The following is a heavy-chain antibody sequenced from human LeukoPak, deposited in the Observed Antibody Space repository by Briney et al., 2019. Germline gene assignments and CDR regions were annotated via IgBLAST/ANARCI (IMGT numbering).Heavy chain of an antibody. CDR1: GFTFSSYS. CDR3: ARGPVRGVIFMDY. J-gene: IGHJ4*02. Sequence: GGSLRLSCAASGFTFSSYSMNWVRQAPGKGLEWVSSISSSSSYIYYADSVKGRLTISRDNAKNSLYLQMNSLRAEDTAVYYCARGPVRGVIFMDYWGQGTLVTVSS. D-gene: IGHD3-10*01. CDR2: ISSSSSYI. V-gene: IGHV3-21*01.